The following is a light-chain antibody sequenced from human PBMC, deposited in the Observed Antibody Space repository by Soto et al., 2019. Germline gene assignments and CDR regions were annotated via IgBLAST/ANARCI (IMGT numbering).Light chain of an antibody. CDR1: QSVLYSSNNKNY. V-gene: IGKV4-1*01. Sequence: DIVMTQSPDSLAVSLGERATINCKSSQSVLYSSNNKNYLAWYQQKPGQPPKALIYWASTRESGVPDRFSGSGSGTDFTLTISSLQAEDVAVYYCQQYYTTPWMFGQGKKV. CDR2: WAS. CDR3: QQYYTTPWM. J-gene: IGKJ1*01.